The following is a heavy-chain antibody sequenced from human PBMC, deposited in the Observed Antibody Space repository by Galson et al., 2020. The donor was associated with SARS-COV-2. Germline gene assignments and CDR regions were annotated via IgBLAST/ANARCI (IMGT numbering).Heavy chain of an antibody. Sequence: SETLSLTCTVSGGSISNYYWSWIRQPPGKGLEWIGRVYPSGTTNYNPPLNSRVTMSVDTSRSQFSLKLKSVSAADTAVYFCARDRGAYYFGYWGQGALVTV. CDR1: GGSISNYY. V-gene: IGHV4-4*07. J-gene: IGHJ4*02. CDR3: ARDRGAYYFGY. D-gene: IGHD3-10*01. CDR2: VYPSGTT.